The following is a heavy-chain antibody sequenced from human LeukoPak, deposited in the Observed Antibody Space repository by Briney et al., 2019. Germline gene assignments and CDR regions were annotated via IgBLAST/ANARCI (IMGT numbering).Heavy chain of an antibody. CDR3: TTDLIYYCGSTSCYYYGMDV. Sequence: RPGGSLRLSCAASGFTFSNAWMSWVRQAPGKGLEWVGRIKSKTDGGTTDYAAPVKGRFTISRDDSKNTLYLQMNSLKTEDTAVHYCTTDLIYYCGSTSCYYYGMDVWGKGTTVTVSS. D-gene: IGHD2-2*01. J-gene: IGHJ6*04. CDR1: GFTFSNAW. V-gene: IGHV3-15*01. CDR2: IKSKTDGGTT.